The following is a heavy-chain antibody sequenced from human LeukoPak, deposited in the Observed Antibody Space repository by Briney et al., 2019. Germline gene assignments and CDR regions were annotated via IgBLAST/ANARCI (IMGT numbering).Heavy chain of an antibody. Sequence: SETLSLTCSVSGGSISSYFWSWIRQAPGKGLEWVGYALYTGSTEHNPALNHRVTISLDTSNNQFSLRLSSVTAADTAVYYCARNNGYSYGIDYWGQGRLVTVSS. CDR2: ALYTGST. V-gene: IGHV4-59*01. J-gene: IGHJ4*02. CDR3: ARNNGYSYGIDY. CDR1: GGSISSYF. D-gene: IGHD5-18*01.